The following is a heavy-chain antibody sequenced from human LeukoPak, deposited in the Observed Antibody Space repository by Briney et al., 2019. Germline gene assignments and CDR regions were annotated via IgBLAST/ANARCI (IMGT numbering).Heavy chain of an antibody. CDR2: INSDGINT. D-gene: IGHD3-22*01. CDR3: ARDLGQYYDTSDNWFDP. V-gene: IGHV3-74*01. Sequence: PGGSLRLSCAASGFTFSSYAMSWVRQAPGKGLVWVSRINSDGINTSYADSVKGRFTISRDNAKNTLNLQMNSLRAEDTAVYYCARDLGQYYDTSDNWFDPWGQGTLVTVSS. CDR1: GFTFSSYA. J-gene: IGHJ5*02.